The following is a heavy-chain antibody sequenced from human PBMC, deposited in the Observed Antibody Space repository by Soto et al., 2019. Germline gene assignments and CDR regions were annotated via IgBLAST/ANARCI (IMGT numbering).Heavy chain of an antibody. J-gene: IGHJ4*02. CDR3: ARAPYSSSSFGFDY. D-gene: IGHD6-6*01. CDR1: GYSFSSYF. V-gene: IGHV1-46*01. Sequence: GASAKVSCKASGYSFSSYFIHWVRQAPGHGLEWMGIISLSGGNTNYAQKLQGRVAMTRDTSTNTVFMELSSLRSEDTAVYYCARAPYSSSSFGFDYWGQGTLVTGSS. CDR2: ISLSGGNT.